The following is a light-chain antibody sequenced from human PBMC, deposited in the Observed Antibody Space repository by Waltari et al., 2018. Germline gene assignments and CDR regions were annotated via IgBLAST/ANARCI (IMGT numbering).Light chain of an antibody. CDR3: SSYTGSNTYV. CDR2: DVS. Sequence: QSALTQPASVSGSPGQSITIPCTGPSRDVCTYNYFSWYQQNPGKAPKLMIFDVSNRPSGVSNRFSASKSGNTASLTISGLQAEDEADYYCSSYTGSNTYVFGSGTKVTVL. J-gene: IGLJ1*01. CDR1: SRDVCTYNY. V-gene: IGLV2-14*03.